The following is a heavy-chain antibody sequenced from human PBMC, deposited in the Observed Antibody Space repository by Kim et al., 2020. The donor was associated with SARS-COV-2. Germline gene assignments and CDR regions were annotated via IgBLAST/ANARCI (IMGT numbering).Heavy chain of an antibody. CDR2: ISSDGNAK. J-gene: IGHJ4*02. D-gene: IGHD3-3*01. Sequence: GGSLRLSCAASGFTFSSSGMHWVRRAPGKGLEWVALISSDGNAKYYADSVRGRFTISRDNSKSTLSLQMNSLRAEDTAVYYCANGVRNCPGDYWGQGTLVTVSS. CDR3: ANGVRNCPGDY. V-gene: IGHV3-30*18. CDR1: GFTFSSSG.